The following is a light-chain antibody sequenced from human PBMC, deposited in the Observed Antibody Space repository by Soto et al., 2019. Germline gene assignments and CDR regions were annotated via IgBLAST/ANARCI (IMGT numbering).Light chain of an antibody. CDR2: DDS. Sequence: SYELTQPPSVSVAPGQTARSSCGGNNIGSKRVHWYQQKPGQAPVLVVYDDSDRPSGIPERFSGSNSGNTATLTISRVEAGDEADYYCQVWDSTSDHYVFGTGTKVTVL. CDR3: QVWDSTSDHYV. V-gene: IGLV3-21*02. CDR1: NIGSKR. J-gene: IGLJ1*01.